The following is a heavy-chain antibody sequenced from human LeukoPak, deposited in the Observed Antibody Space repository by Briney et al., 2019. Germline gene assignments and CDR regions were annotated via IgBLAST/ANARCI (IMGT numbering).Heavy chain of an antibody. CDR3: AKDVVMMVYAFDS. V-gene: IGHV3-30*18. CDR2: ISYNGGNK. CDR1: GFTFNSYG. D-gene: IGHD2-8*01. Sequence: GGSLRLSCVASGFTFNSYGMSWVRQAPGKGPEWVAVISYNGGNKYYADSVKGRFTISRDNSKNMLYLQMNSLRPEDTATYYCAKDVVMMVYAFDSWGQGTLVTVSS. J-gene: IGHJ4*02.